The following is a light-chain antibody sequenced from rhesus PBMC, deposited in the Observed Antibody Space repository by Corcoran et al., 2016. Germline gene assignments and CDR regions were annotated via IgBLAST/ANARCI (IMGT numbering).Light chain of an antibody. J-gene: IGKJ4*01. CDR3: PQHNSYPLT. V-gene: IGKV1-33*01. Sequence: DIHMTQSPSSLSASVGDKVTITSRASQGISNALAWYQQKPGKTLKVLIYAASNLQSGVPSRFSGSGSRTDFTLTIRSLQPEEFAVYYCPQHNSYPLTFGGGTKVEIK. CDR1: QGISNA. CDR2: AAS.